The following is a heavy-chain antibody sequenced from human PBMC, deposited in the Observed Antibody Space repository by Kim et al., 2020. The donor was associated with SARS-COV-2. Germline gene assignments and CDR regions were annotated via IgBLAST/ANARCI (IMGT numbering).Heavy chain of an antibody. CDR3: ARATFYDYVWGSYRPNWFDP. CDR1: GYTFTSYG. J-gene: IGHJ5*02. V-gene: IGHV1-18*01. Sequence: ASVKVSCKASGYTFTSYGISWVRQAPGQGLEWMGWISAYNGNTNYAQKLQGRVTMTTDTSTSTAYMELRRLRSDDTAVYYCARATFYDYVWGSYRPNWFDPWGQGTLVTVSS. CDR2: ISAYNGNT. D-gene: IGHD3-16*02.